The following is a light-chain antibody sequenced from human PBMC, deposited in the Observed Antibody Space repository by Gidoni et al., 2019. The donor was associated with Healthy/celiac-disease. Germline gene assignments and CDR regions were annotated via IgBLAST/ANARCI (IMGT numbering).Light chain of an antibody. CDR3: MQARQTPRT. V-gene: IGKV2-28*01. CDR2: LGS. J-gene: IGKJ4*01. CDR1: QSLLHSNGYNY. Sequence: DIVMTQSPLSLPVTPGEPASISCRSSQSLLHSNGYNYLDWYLQKPEQAPQLLIYLGSNRASGVPDRFSGSGAGTDFTLKISRVEDEDVGVYYCMQARQTPRTFGGGTKVEIK.